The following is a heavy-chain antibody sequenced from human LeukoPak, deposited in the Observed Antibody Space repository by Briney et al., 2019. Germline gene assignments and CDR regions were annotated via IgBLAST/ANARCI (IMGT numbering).Heavy chain of an antibody. V-gene: IGHV1-8*03. CDR3: ARADSSGYYYLFDY. CDR1: GYTFTSYD. CDR2: MNPNSGNT. D-gene: IGHD3-22*01. Sequence: ASVKVSCKASGYTFTSYDINWVRQATGQGLEWMGWMNPNSGNTGYAQKFQGRVTITRNTSISTAYMELSSLRSEDTAMYYCARADSSGYYYLFDYWGQGTLVTVSS. J-gene: IGHJ4*02.